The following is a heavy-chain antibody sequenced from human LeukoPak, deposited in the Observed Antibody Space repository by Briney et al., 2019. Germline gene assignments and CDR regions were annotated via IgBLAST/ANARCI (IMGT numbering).Heavy chain of an antibody. CDR2: ISSNGDTT. V-gene: IGHV3-64*01. Sequence: GGSLRLSCAASGFTFNTYAMHWVRQAPGKGLEYVSGISSNGDTTDYAKSVKGRFSISRDNSKNTLYLQMGSLTADDMAVYYCARSWGVGGTNEIDYWGQGALVTVSS. J-gene: IGHJ4*02. CDR1: GFTFNTYA. CDR3: ARSWGVGGTNEIDY. D-gene: IGHD3-16*01.